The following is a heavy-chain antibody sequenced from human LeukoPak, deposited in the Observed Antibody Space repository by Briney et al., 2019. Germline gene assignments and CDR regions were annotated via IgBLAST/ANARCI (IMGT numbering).Heavy chain of an antibody. V-gene: IGHV5-51*01. CDR3: ARHSLYYYGSRIYYYYMDV. J-gene: IGHJ6*03. D-gene: IGHD3-10*01. CDR2: IYPGDSDT. CDR1: GYNFTSYW. Sequence: GESLKISCKGSGYNFTSYWIGWVRQMPGKGLEWMGIIYPGDSDTRYSPSFQGQVTISADKSISTAYLQWSSLKASDTAMYYCARHSLYYYGSRIYYYYMDVWGKGTTVTVSS.